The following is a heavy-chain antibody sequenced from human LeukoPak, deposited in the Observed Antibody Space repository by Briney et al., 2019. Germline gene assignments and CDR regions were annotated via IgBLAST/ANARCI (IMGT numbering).Heavy chain of an antibody. D-gene: IGHD3-22*01. V-gene: IGHV5-51*01. Sequence: GESLKIFCKGSGYSFTSYWIGWVRQMPGKGLEWMGIIYPGDSDTRYSPSFQGQVTISADKSISTAYLQWSSLKASDTAMYYCARTLRPYYYDSSGATSGYFDLWGRGTLVTVSS. J-gene: IGHJ2*01. CDR2: IYPGDSDT. CDR1: GYSFTSYW. CDR3: ARTLRPYYYDSSGATSGYFDL.